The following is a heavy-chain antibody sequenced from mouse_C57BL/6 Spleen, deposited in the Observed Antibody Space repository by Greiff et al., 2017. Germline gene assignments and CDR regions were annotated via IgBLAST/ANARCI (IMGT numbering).Heavy chain of an antibody. Sequence: QVQLQQSGAELVRPGASVTLSCKASGYTFTDYEMHWVKQTPVHGLEWIGAIDPETGGTAYNQKFKGKAILTADKSSSTAYMELRSLTSEDSAVYYCTRDDYDEGVFDYWGQGTTLTVSS. CDR1: GYTFTDYE. J-gene: IGHJ2*01. CDR2: IDPETGGT. CDR3: TRDDYDEGVFDY. V-gene: IGHV1-15*01. D-gene: IGHD2-4*01.